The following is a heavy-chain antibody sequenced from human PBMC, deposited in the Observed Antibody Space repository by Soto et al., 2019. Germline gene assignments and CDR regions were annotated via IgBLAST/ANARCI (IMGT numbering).Heavy chain of an antibody. CDR1: GYTFTSYD. J-gene: IGHJ2*01. CDR2: MNRNSGNT. D-gene: IGHD6-19*01. Sequence: QVQLVQSGAEVKKPGASVKVSCKASGYTFTSYDINWVRQATGQGLECMGWMNRNSGNTGYAQKVQGRVTMTRKTSIRTAYIELISMRSDDTAVYYCARSLGYSSGRHPWAAYWYFDLWGRGTLVTVSS. V-gene: IGHV1-8*01. CDR3: ARSLGYSSGRHPWAAYWYFDL.